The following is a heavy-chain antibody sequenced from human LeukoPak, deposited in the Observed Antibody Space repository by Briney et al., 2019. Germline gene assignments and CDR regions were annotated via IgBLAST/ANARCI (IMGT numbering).Heavy chain of an antibody. CDR1: GVAIGSSW. V-gene: IGHV3-7*01. J-gene: IGHJ1*01. CDR3: ATTFPYCSEDNCAL. Sequence: GGSLRLSCIASGVAIGSSWMSWVRQSLGKRLEWVANVNPGGSVQNYVDSVTGRFTISRDNTKNSLYLQMNNLRADDTAVYYCATTFPYCSEDNCALGGQGTLVTVSS. CDR2: VNPGGSVQ. D-gene: IGHD2-15*01.